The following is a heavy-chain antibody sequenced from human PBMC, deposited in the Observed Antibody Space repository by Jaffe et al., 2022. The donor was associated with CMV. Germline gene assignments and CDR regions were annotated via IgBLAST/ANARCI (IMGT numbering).Heavy chain of an antibody. CDR2: ISSNGGSK. D-gene: IGHD2-8*02. Sequence: EVQLVESGGDLVQPGGSLRLSCAASGFTFSNYAMHWVRQAPGKGLEYVSAISSNGGSKNYANSVKGRFTISRDNSKNTVFLQMGSLRAEDMAVYYCAREYCTVNNCYPMAFGYWGQGTLVTVSS. V-gene: IGHV3-64*01. CDR3: AREYCTVNNCYPMAFGY. CDR1: GFTFSNYA. J-gene: IGHJ4*02.